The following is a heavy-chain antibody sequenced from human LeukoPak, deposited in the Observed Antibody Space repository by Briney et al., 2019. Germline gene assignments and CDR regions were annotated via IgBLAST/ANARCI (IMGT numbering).Heavy chain of an antibody. D-gene: IGHD3-9*01. CDR2: IRGDNGNT. V-gene: IGHV1-18*01. Sequence: GASEKVSCKASGYTFSNYGISWVRQAPGQGLEWVGWIRGDNGNTNYAQKLQGRVTMTTDTSTSTAYMELRSLGSDETAVYYCARVDLLTGYYFFDYWGQGTLVTVSS. CDR3: ARVDLLTGYYFFDY. J-gene: IGHJ4*02. CDR1: GYTFSNYG.